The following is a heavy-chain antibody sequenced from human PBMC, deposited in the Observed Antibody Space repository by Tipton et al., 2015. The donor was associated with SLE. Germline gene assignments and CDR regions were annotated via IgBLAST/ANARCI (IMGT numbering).Heavy chain of an antibody. CDR1: GFSFSDSY. V-gene: IGHV3-11*06. CDR2: ISSSRSYI. CDR3: ASSEYAGFDY. J-gene: IGHJ4*02. D-gene: IGHD2-8*01. Sequence: SLRLSCAASGFSFSDSYMSWIRQAPGKGLEWVSSISSSRSYIYYADSVKGRFTISRDNAKNSLYLQMNSMRAEDTAVYYCASSEYAGFDYWGQGTLVTVSS.